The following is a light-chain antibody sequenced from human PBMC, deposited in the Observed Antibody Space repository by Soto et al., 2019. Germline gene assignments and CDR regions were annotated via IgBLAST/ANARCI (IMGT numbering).Light chain of an antibody. CDR1: QSVSSY. J-gene: IGKJ1*01. CDR2: DAS. CDR3: QRRSNWPPWT. Sequence: EIVLTQSPATLSLSPGERATLSCRASQSVSSYLALYQQKPGQAPRLLIYDASNRATGIPARFSGSGSGTDFPLAISSLEPEDFAVYYCQRRSNWPPWTFGQGTKVEIK. V-gene: IGKV3-11*01.